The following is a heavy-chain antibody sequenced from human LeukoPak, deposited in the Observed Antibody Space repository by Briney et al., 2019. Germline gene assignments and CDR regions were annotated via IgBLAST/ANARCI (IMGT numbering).Heavy chain of an antibody. D-gene: IGHD4-17*01. CDR1: GFTVSSNY. CDR3: ARGPAGDYADY. Sequence: GGSLRLSCAASGFTVSSNYMSWVRQAPGKGLEWVSVIYSGGSTCYADSVKGRFTISRDNSKNTLYLQMNSLRAEDTAVYYCARGPAGDYADYWGPGTLVTVSS. J-gene: IGHJ4*02. CDR2: IYSGGST. V-gene: IGHV3-66*01.